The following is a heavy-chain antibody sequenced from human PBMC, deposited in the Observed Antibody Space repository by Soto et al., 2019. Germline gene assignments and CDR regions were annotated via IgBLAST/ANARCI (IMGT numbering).Heavy chain of an antibody. Sequence: AGSLTLSCAASGFTVSSYGMHWVRQAPGKGLEWVAVIWYDGSNKYYADSVKGRFTISRDNSKNTLYLQMNSLRAEDTAVYYCARDRRVLAARRGLKYWGPGTLFTVSP. CDR1: GFTVSSYG. V-gene: IGHV3-33*01. CDR2: IWYDGSNK. CDR3: ARDRRVLAARRGLKY. D-gene: IGHD6-6*01. J-gene: IGHJ4*02.